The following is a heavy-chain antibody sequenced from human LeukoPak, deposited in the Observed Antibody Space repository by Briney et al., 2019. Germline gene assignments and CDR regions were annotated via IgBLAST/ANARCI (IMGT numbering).Heavy chain of an antibody. Sequence: ASVKVSCKTSGYTFGNYGITWKRQAPGQGLEWMGWISVHDGHTNYAEKFQGRVTMTADTSTNTAYMEPTSLTSDDTAVYYCARYGCNSLACYEDYWGQGTLVTVSS. CDR2: ISVHDGHT. D-gene: IGHD2-15*01. CDR3: ARYGCNSLACYEDY. CDR1: GYTFGNYG. J-gene: IGHJ4*02. V-gene: IGHV1-18*01.